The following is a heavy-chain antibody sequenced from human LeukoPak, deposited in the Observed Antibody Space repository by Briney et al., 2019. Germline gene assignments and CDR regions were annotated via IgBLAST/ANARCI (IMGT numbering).Heavy chain of an antibody. J-gene: IGHJ5*02. CDR1: GDPISSYY. CDR2: IYTSGST. V-gene: IGHV4-4*09. CDR3: ATRGNSGSYSA. Sequence: SETLSLTCTVSGDPISSYYWSWIRQPPGKGLEWIGYIYTSGSTKYNPSLKSRVTISVDTSKNQFFLKLSSVTAADTAVYYCATRGNSGSYSAWGQGTLVTVSS. D-gene: IGHD1-26*01.